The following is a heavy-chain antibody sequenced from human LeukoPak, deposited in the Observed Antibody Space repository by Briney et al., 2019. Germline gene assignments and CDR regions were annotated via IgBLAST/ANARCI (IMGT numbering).Heavy chain of an antibody. CDR1: GFTFSSYA. J-gene: IGHJ6*02. CDR2: ISYDGSNK. CDR3: ARVQVAAHARVENYGMDV. V-gene: IGHV3-30*04. Sequence: GRSLRLSCAASGFTFSSYAMHWVRQAPGKGLEGVAVISYDGSNKYYADSVKGRFTISRDNSKNTLYLQMNSLRAEDTAVYYCARVQVAAHARVENYGMDVWGQGTTVTVSS. D-gene: IGHD2-15*01.